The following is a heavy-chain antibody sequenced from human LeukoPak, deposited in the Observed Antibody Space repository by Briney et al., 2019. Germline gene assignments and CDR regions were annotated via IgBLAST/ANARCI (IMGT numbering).Heavy chain of an antibody. J-gene: IGHJ4*02. CDR1: GYSFTSYW. D-gene: IGHD3-10*01. Sequence: GESLKISCKGSGYSFTSYWIGWVRQIPGKGLEWMGIIYPGDSDTRYSPSFQGQVTISADKSISTAYLQWSSLKASDTAMYYCARGQYGSGSLDPFDYWGQGTLVTVSS. CDR2: IYPGDSDT. CDR3: ARGQYGSGSLDPFDY. V-gene: IGHV5-51*01.